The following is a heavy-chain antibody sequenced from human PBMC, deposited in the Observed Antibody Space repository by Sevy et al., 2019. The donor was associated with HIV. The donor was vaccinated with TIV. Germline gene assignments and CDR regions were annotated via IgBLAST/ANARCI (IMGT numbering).Heavy chain of an antibody. Sequence: GGSLRLSCAASGFTFSSYWMSWVRQAPGKGLEWVANIKQDGSEKYYVDSVKGRFTISRDNAKNSLYLQMNSLRAEETAVYYCARAMITFGGVIAHFDYWGQGTLVTVSS. V-gene: IGHV3-7*03. J-gene: IGHJ4*02. D-gene: IGHD3-16*02. CDR1: GFTFSSYW. CDR3: ARAMITFGGVIAHFDY. CDR2: IKQDGSEK.